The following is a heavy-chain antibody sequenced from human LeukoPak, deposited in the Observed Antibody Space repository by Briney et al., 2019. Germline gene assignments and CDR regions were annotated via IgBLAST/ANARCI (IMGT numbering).Heavy chain of an antibody. J-gene: IGHJ4*02. CDR2: ISGSGGST. D-gene: IGHD4-23*01. CDR1: GFTVSSNF. Sequence: PGRSLRLSCAASGFTVSSNFLSWVRQAPGKGLEWVSAISGSGGSTYYADSVKGRFTISRDNSKNTLYLQMNSLRAEDTAVYYCAKDHYGGNSHLDYWGQGTLVTVAS. CDR3: AKDHYGGNSHLDY. V-gene: IGHV3-23*01.